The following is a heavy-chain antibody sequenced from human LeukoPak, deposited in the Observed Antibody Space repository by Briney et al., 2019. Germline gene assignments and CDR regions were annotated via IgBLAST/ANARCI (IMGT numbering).Heavy chain of an antibody. D-gene: IGHD3-22*01. CDR2: IYSSGST. Sequence: LETLSLTCTVSGGSIRSYYWNWIRQPAGKGLEWIGRIYSSGSTSYNPSLKSRVTMSVDTSKNQFSLKLSSVTAADTAVYYCARDGGNSGYHYWYYFDYWGQGTLVTVSS. CDR3: ARDGGNSGYHYWYYFDY. J-gene: IGHJ4*02. V-gene: IGHV4-4*07. CDR1: GGSIRSYY.